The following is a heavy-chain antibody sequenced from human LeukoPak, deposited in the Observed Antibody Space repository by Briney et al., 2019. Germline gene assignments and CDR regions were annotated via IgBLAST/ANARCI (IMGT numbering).Heavy chain of an antibody. V-gene: IGHV3-30-3*01. J-gene: IGHJ5*02. CDR1: GFTFSSYA. Sequence: PGGSLRLSCAASGFTFSSYAMHWVRQAPGKGLEWVAVISYDGSNKYYADSVKGRFTISRDNSKNTLYLQMNSLRAEDTAVYYCARDWVVVPAPIGGGLDPWGQGTLVTVSS. D-gene: IGHD2-2*01. CDR2: ISYDGSNK. CDR3: ARDWVVVPAPIGGGLDP.